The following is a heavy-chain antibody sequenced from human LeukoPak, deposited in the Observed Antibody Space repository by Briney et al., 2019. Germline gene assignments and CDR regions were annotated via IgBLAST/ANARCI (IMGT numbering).Heavy chain of an antibody. CDR2: VYYSGNT. CDR3: ARTSGRGSVDPGTSGYVDS. Sequence: SETLSLTCTVSGGSICSSGYYWDCIRQPPGKGREWIGSVYYSGNTYYKSSLECRITISVDTSNNRFSLKLNSVTAADTGTYYCARTSGRGSVDPGTSGYVDSWGQGSLVTVSS. D-gene: IGHD3-22*01. V-gene: IGHV4-39*07. CDR1: GGSICSSGYY. J-gene: IGHJ4*02.